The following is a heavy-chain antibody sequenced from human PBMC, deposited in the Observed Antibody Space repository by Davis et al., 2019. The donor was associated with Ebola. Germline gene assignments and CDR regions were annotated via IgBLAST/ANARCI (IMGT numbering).Heavy chain of an antibody. CDR1: GFTFSSYS. CDR3: ARGRSSWRPHDY. Sequence: PGGSLRLSCAASGFTFSSYSMNWVRQAPGKGLEWVSSISSSSSYIYYADSVKGRFTISRDNAKNSLYLQMNSLRAEDTAVYYCARGRSSWRPHDYWGQGTLVTVSS. CDR2: ISSSSSYI. J-gene: IGHJ4*02. V-gene: IGHV3-21*04. D-gene: IGHD6-13*01.